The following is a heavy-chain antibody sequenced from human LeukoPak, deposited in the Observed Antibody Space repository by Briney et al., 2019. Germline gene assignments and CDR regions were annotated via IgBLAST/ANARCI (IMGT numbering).Heavy chain of an antibody. CDR2: INPNSGGT. CDR3: AVSGYDRSGNFDY. Sequence: GASVKVSCKASGYTFTGYYMHWVRQAPGQGLEWMGWINPNSGGTNYAQKFQGRVTMTRDTSISTAYMELSRPRSDDTAVYYCAVSGYDRSGNFDYWGQGTLVTVSS. CDR1: GYTFTGYY. D-gene: IGHD5-12*01. J-gene: IGHJ4*02. V-gene: IGHV1-2*02.